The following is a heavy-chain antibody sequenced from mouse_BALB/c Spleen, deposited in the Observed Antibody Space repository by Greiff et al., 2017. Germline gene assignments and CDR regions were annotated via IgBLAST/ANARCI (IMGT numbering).Heavy chain of an antibody. J-gene: IGHJ2*01. CDR3: ARGDYGYYY. Sequence: DVMLVESGGGLVKPGGSLKLSCAASGFTFSSYAMSWVRQTPEKRLEWVASISSGGSTYYPDSVKGRFTISRDNARNILYLQMSSLRSEDTAMYYCARGDYGYYYWGQGTTLTVSS. CDR1: GFTFSSYA. D-gene: IGHD1-2*01. CDR2: ISSGGST. V-gene: IGHV5-6-5*01.